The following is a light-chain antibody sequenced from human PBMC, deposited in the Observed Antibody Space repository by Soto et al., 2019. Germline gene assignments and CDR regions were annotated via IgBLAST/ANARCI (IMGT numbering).Light chain of an antibody. CDR2: DVS. J-gene: IGLJ2*01. CDR3: SSYTRISSVI. CDR1: SSDVGNYNY. Sequence: QAVLTQPASVSGSLGQSITISCTGTSSDVGNYNYVSWYQHHSGKAPKLMIYDVSYRPSEISSRFSGSKSGNTASLTISGLQAEDEADYYCSSYTRISSVIFGGGTKLTVL. V-gene: IGLV2-14*03.